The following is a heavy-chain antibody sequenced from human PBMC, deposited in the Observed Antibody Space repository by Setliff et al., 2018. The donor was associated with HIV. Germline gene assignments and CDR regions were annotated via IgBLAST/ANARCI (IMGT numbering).Heavy chain of an antibody. Sequence: GSLRLSCAASGFSFSNAWMDWVRQAPGKGLEWVGRGYTKTDGGTTDYAAPVKGRFTISRDDSKNTLYLQMNSLKTEDTAVYYCAYYRDSTVHQDYWGQGTLVTVSS. J-gene: IGHJ4*02. D-gene: IGHD3-16*02. CDR3: AYYRDSTVHQDY. CDR1: GFSFSNAW. CDR2: GYTKTDGGTT. V-gene: IGHV3-15*07.